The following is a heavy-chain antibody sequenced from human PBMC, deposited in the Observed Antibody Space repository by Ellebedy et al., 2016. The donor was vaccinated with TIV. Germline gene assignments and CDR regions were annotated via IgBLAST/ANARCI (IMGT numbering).Heavy chain of an antibody. D-gene: IGHD3-22*01. Sequence: GESLKISCAASGFTFNSYWMSWVRQAPGKGLEWVANINQDGSRIYYVDSVKGRFTISRDNAKNSVYLRMNTLGVEDTAVYYGVRDGAYGDYSPGYYGMDVWGQGTTVTVSS. J-gene: IGHJ6*02. V-gene: IGHV3-7*03. CDR1: GFTFNSYW. CDR2: INQDGSRI. CDR3: VRDGAYGDYSPGYYGMDV.